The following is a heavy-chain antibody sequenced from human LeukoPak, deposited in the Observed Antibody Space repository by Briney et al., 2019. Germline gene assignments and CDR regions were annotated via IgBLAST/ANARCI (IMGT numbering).Heavy chain of an antibody. V-gene: IGHV4-4*07. Sequence: SETLSLTXTVSGGSISSYYWSWIRQLAGKGLEWIGRIYTSGSTNYNPSLKSRVTMSVDTSKNQFSLKLSSVTAADTAVYYCASATWAYAFDIWGQGTMVTVSS. CDR2: IYTSGST. CDR3: ASATWAYAFDI. CDR1: GGSISSYY. J-gene: IGHJ3*02. D-gene: IGHD2-15*01.